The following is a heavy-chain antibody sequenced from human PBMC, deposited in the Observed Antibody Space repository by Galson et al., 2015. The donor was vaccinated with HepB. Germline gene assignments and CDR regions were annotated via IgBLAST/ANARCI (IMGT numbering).Heavy chain of an antibody. Sequence: SLRLSCAASGFTFSNYWMHWVRQAPGKGLVWVSRIKSDGETTDYADSVKGRFTISRDNANNTLSLQMEGLRAEDTAVYFCVRTITPAPIPLFDSWGQGTLVTVSS. CDR1: GFTFSNYW. J-gene: IGHJ4*02. CDR3: VRTITPAPIPLFDS. D-gene: IGHD3-10*01. V-gene: IGHV3-74*01. CDR2: IKSDGETT.